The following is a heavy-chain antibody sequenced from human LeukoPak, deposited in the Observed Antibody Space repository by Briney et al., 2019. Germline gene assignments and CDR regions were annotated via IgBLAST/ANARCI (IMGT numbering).Heavy chain of an antibody. CDR1: GFTFSSYG. J-gene: IGHJ4*02. Sequence: PGGSLRLSCAASGFTFSSYGMHWVRQAPGKGLEWVAVISYDGSNKYYADSVKGRFTISRDNSKNTLYLQMNSLRAEDTAVYYCAKPHLVIRYLDWADYWGQGTLVTVSS. V-gene: IGHV3-30*18. CDR3: AKPHLVIRYLDWADY. D-gene: IGHD3-9*01. CDR2: ISYDGSNK.